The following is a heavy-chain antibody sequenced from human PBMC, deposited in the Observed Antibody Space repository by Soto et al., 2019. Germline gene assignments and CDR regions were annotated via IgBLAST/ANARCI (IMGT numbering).Heavy chain of an antibody. Sequence: ASVKVSCKASGGTFSSYAISWVRQAPGQGLEWMGGIIPIFGTANYAQKFQGRVTITADESTSTAYMELRSLRSEDTAVYYCARALTDYYGSGNQESAFDIWGQGTMVTVSS. CDR1: GGTFSSYA. CDR3: ARALTDYYGSGNQESAFDI. V-gene: IGHV1-69*13. D-gene: IGHD3-10*01. J-gene: IGHJ3*02. CDR2: IIPIFGTA.